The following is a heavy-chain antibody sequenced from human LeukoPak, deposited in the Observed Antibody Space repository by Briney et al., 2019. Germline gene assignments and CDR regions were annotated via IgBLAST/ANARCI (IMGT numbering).Heavy chain of an antibody. J-gene: IGHJ4*02. CDR1: GFTFSSYA. D-gene: IGHD5-18*01. V-gene: IGHV3-23*01. CDR2: ISGSGGST. Sequence: GGSLRLSCAASGFTFSSYAMSWVRQAPGKGLEWVSAISGSGGSTYYADSVKGRFTISRDNSRNTLYLQMNSLRAEDTAVYYCAKGLRGYSYGYADYWGQGTLVTVSS. CDR3: AKGLRGYSYGYADY.